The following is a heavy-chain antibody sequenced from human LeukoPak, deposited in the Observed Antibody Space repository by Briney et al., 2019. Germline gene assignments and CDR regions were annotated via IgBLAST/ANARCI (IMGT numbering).Heavy chain of an antibody. J-gene: IGHJ3*02. Sequence: ASVKVSCKASGYTFTTYAMNWVRQAPGQGLEWMGWINTSTGNPTYAQGLTGRFVFSLDTSVSTAYLQISSLKAEDTAVYYCAREGYEGSGSDAFDIWGQGTMVTVSS. V-gene: IGHV7-4-1*02. CDR2: INTSTGNP. D-gene: IGHD3-22*01. CDR1: GYTFTTYA. CDR3: AREGYEGSGSDAFDI.